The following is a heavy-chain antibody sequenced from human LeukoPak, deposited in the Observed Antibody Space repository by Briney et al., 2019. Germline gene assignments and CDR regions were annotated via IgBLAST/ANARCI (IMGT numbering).Heavy chain of an antibody. Sequence: GASVKVSCKASGYTFTSYGISWVRQAPGQGLEWMGWISAYNGNTNYAQKLQGRVTMTTDTSTSTAYMELRGLRSDDTAVYYCARGGRYFDWLSATYYFDYWGQGTLVTVSS. CDR1: GYTFTSYG. D-gene: IGHD3-9*01. V-gene: IGHV1-18*01. CDR2: ISAYNGNT. J-gene: IGHJ4*02. CDR3: ARGGRYFDWLSATYYFDY.